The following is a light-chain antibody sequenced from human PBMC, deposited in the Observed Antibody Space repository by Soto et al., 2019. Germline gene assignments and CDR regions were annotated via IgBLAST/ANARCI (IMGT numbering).Light chain of an antibody. CDR3: QQYGTSPFT. V-gene: IGKV3-15*01. CDR1: QSVSVN. J-gene: IGKJ3*01. Sequence: EIVMTQSPATLSVSPGERATLSCRASQSVSVNLAWYQQKPGQPPRLLIYGASTRATGIPARFSGSGSGTEFTLTINSLQSEDFAVYYCQQYGTSPFTFGPGTRVDLK. CDR2: GAS.